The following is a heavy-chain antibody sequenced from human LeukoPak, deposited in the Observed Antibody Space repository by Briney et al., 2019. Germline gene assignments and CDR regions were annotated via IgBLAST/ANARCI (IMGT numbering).Heavy chain of an antibody. D-gene: IGHD5-12*01. CDR1: GGSITGYY. J-gene: IGHJ5*02. CDR2: IYTSGST. V-gene: IGHV4-4*07. CDR3: ARSVSAYAGRGWFDP. Sequence: SETLSLTCTVSGGSITGYYWTWIRQSAGKGLEWIGRIYTSGSTNYNPSLKSRVTMSLDTSKNQFSLNLTSVTAADTAVFYCARSVSAYAGRGWFDPWGQGTLVTVSS.